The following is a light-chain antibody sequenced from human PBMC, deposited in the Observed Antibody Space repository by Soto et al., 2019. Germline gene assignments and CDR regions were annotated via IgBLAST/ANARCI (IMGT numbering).Light chain of an antibody. J-gene: IGKJ1*01. CDR2: DAS. V-gene: IGKV3-20*01. CDR3: QQYGRSPRT. Sequence: EIVLTQSPGTLSLSPGERATFSCRASQSVSNTYLAWYQQKPGQAPRLLIYDASSRATGIPDRFSGSGSGTDFTLTISRLEPEDFAVYYCQQYGRSPRTFGQGTKVDIK. CDR1: QSVSNTY.